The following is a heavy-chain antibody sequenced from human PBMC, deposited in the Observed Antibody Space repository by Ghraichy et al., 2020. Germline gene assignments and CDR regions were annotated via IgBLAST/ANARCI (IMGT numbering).Heavy chain of an antibody. Sequence: ASVKVPCKTSGYSFTSYGITWVRQAPGRGPEWMGWITTRSGNTQYAQNFQGRVIMTTETSTSTVYMDLMSLTYDDTAVYYCARGVNWLDPWGQGTQVTVSS. CDR1: GYSFTSYG. V-gene: IGHV1-18*01. J-gene: IGHJ5*02. CDR3: ARGVNWLDP. CDR2: ITTRSGNT.